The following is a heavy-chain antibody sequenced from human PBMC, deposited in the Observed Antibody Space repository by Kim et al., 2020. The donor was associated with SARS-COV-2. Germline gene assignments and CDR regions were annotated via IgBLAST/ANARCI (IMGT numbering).Heavy chain of an antibody. Sequence: KRRVTISVDTSKNQFSLKLSPVTAADTAVYYCARARGGTMIVVVIGAFDIWGQGTMVTVSS. CDR3: ARARGGTMIVVVIGAFDI. V-gene: IGHV4-31*02. D-gene: IGHD3-22*01. J-gene: IGHJ3*02.